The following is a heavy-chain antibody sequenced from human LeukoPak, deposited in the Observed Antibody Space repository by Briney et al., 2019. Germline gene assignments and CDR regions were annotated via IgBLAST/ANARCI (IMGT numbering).Heavy chain of an antibody. Sequence: ASVKVSCKASGYTFTSYGIRWVRQAPGQGLEWMGWISAYNGNTNYAQKLQGRVTMTTDTSTSTAYMELRSLRSDDTAVYYCARDNRRGRAAAGSSYWGQGTLVTVSS. CDR3: ARDNRRGRAAAGSSY. CDR1: GYTFTSYG. J-gene: IGHJ4*02. CDR2: ISAYNGNT. V-gene: IGHV1-18*01. D-gene: IGHD6-13*01.